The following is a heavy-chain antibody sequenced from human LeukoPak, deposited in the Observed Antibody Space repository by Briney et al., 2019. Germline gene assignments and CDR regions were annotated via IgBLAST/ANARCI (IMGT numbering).Heavy chain of an antibody. CDR1: GDSVSSNSAA. CDR3: ARDRYSGDCYPPDNWFDP. V-gene: IGHV6-1*01. CDR2: TYYRSKWYN. J-gene: IGHJ5*02. Sequence: SQTLSLTCAISGDSVSSNSAAWNWIRQSPSRGLEWLGRTYYRSKWYNDYAVSVKSRITINPDTSKNQFSLQLNSVTPEDTAVYYCARDRYSGDCYPPDNWFDPWGQGTLVTVSS. D-gene: IGHD2-21*02.